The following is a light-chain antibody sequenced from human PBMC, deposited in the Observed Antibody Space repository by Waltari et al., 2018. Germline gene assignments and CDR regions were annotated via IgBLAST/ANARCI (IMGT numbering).Light chain of an antibody. CDR3: NSYTGSDILI. V-gene: IGLV2-14*02. Sequence: QSALTQPASVSGSPGPSITISCIGTSSDVGIFDLVSWYPQPPGKAPTLIIYEVSNRPSGVSHRFSGSKSGNTASLTISGLQPEDEADYYCNSYTGSDILIFGGGTKLTVL. CDR2: EVS. CDR1: SSDVGIFDL. J-gene: IGLJ2*01.